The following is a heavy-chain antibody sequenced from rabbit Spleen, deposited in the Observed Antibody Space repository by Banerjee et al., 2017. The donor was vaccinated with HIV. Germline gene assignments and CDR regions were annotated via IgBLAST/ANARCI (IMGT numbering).Heavy chain of an antibody. CDR3: ARGDGYYGYVDL. CDR1: GFSFSNKAV. CDR2: IYTSSGST. V-gene: IGHV1S43*01. J-gene: IGHJ4*01. Sequence: QEQLVESGGGLVQPGGSLKLSCTASGFSFSNKAVMCWVRQAPGKGLEWIACIYTSSGSTWYASWVNGRFTISRSTSLNTVDLKMTSLTAADTATYFCARGDGYYGYVDLWGPGTLVTVS. D-gene: IGHD1-1*01.